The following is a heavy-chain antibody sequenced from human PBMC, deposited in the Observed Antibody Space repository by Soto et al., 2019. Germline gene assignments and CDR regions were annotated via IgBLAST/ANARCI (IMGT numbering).Heavy chain of an antibody. CDR1: GGTFSSYD. CDR2: IIPIFGTA. Sequence: QVQLVQYGAEVKKPRSSVKVSCKASGGTFSSYDISWVRQAPGQGLEWMGGIIPIFGTANYAHKFQGRVTITADKSTITAYMELSSLRSEDTAVYYCARDKKVVPYYYYGMDVWGQGTTVTVSS. D-gene: IGHD2-15*01. J-gene: IGHJ6*02. V-gene: IGHV1-69*06. CDR3: ARDKKVVPYYYYGMDV.